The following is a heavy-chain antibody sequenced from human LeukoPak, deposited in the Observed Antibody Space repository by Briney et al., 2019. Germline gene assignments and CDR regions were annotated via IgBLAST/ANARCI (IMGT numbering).Heavy chain of an antibody. J-gene: IGHJ4*02. V-gene: IGHV3-48*01. CDR2: ISTSGSTI. CDR1: GFTFSSYS. Sequence: PGGSLRLSCAASGFTFSSYSMNWVRQAPGKGLEWVSYISTSGSTIFYADSVKGRFIISRDNAKNSLSLRMNSLRAEDTAVYYCARTGVTAFDADDYWGQGTQVTVSS. D-gene: IGHD2-21*02. CDR3: ARTGVTAFDADDY.